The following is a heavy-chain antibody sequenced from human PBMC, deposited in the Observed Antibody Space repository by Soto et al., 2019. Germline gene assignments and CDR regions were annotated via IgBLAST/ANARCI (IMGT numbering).Heavy chain of an antibody. CDR3: ARLYCYAGGCYSTYYYQYYMDV. Sequence: PSETLSLTCAVSGGSISSGGYSWSWIRQPPGKGLEWIGYIFYGGSTNYNPSLKSRVIMSVDTSKSQFSLKLTSVTAADTAVYYCARLYCYAGGCYSTYYYQYYMDVWGKGTTVTVSS. J-gene: IGHJ6*03. CDR2: IFYGGST. V-gene: IGHV4-61*08. CDR1: GGSISSGGYS. D-gene: IGHD2-15*01.